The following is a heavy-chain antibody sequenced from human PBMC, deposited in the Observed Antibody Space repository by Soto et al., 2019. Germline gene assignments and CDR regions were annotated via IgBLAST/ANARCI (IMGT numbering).Heavy chain of an antibody. CDR1: GYTFTSYD. CDR3: ARGPTDRYGYEDY. D-gene: IGHD5-18*01. CDR2: MNPNSGNT. J-gene: IGHJ4*02. V-gene: IGHV1-8*01. Sequence: SVKVSCKASGYTFTSYDIRWVRQATGQGLEWMGWMNPNSGNTDYAQMFQGRVTMTRNTSISTAYIEVSSRTYEDTAVYYCARGPTDRYGYEDYWAQGILVTVSS.